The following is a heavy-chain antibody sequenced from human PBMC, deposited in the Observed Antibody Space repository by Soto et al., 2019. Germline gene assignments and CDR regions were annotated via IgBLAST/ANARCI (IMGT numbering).Heavy chain of an antibody. J-gene: IGHJ6*02. V-gene: IGHV3-7*01. CDR3: ARDPSDYSKREPYGRDV. CDR2: IKQDGSEK. Sequence: GGSLTLSRAASGFTYSSYWMSWVRQAAGKWLEGVANIKQDGSEKYYVDSVKGRFTISTDNAKNSLYLQMNSLRAEDTAVYYCARDPSDYSKREPYGRDVWGQGTTVTVYS. CDR1: GFTYSSYW. D-gene: IGHD4-4*01.